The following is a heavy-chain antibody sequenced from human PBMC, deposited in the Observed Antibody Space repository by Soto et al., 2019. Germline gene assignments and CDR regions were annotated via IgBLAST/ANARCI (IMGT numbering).Heavy chain of an antibody. CDR3: ARASFYDSSAYYFGDAFDF. CDR1: GGSISPYY. CDR2: VYYSGST. Sequence: PSETLSLTCTVSGGSISPYYWSWIRQPPGKGLEWIAYVYYSGSTNYNPSLKSRVTISLDTSKNQFSLKLSSVTAADTAVYYCARASFYDSSAYYFGDAFDFWGRGTMVTVSS. V-gene: IGHV4-59*13. J-gene: IGHJ3*01. D-gene: IGHD3-22*01.